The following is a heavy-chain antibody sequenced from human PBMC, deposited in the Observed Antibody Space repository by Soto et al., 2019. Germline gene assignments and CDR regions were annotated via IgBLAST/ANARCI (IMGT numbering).Heavy chain of an antibody. CDR2: ISYDGSNK. CDR1: GFTFSSYG. J-gene: IGHJ4*02. V-gene: IGHV3-30*18. Sequence: PGGSLRLSCAASGFTFSSYGMHWVRQAPGKGLEWVAVISYDGSNKYYADSVKGRFTTSRDNSKNTLYLQMNSLRAEDTAVYYCAKEPSRGYSYGRTDYWGQGTLVTVSS. CDR3: AKEPSRGYSYGRTDY. D-gene: IGHD5-18*01.